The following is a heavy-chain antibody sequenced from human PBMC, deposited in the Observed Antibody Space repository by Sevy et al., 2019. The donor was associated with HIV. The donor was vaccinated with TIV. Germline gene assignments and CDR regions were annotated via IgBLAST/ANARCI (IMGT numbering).Heavy chain of an antibody. CDR3: ARDLSPQGIWNTYHSSGRYGMDV. D-gene: IGHD3-22*01. CDR2: ISSSSYI. Sequence: GGSLRLSCAASGFTFRNYNMNWVRQAPGKGLEWVSSISSSSYIYYADPVKGGFTISRDNAKNSLYLQMNSLRAEDTAVYYCARDLSPQGIWNTYHSSGRYGMDVWGQGTTVTVSS. J-gene: IGHJ6*02. V-gene: IGHV3-21*01. CDR1: GFTFRNYN.